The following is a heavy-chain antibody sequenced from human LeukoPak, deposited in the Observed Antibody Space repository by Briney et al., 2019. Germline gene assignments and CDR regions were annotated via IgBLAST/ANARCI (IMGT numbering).Heavy chain of an antibody. CDR3: ARVLRYCSGGNCYSGGLGYMDV. CDR1: GFTFADYA. Sequence: GGSLRLSCAASGFTFADYAMHWVRQTPGKGLEWVSGISWNSGNIDYADSVKGRFTISRDNAKNSLFLQMNSLRAEDTAVYYCARVLRYCSGGNCYSGGLGYMDVWGKGTTVTISS. V-gene: IGHV3-9*01. J-gene: IGHJ6*03. CDR2: ISWNSGNI. D-gene: IGHD2-15*01.